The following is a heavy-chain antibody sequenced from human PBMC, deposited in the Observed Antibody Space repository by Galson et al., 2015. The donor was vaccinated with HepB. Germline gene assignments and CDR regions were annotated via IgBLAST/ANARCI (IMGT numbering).Heavy chain of an antibody. CDR3: ARTRNYGVDV. Sequence: CAISGDSVSSNSGAWNWIRQSPSRGLEWLGKTFYRSKWYNDYAVSVKRRITINPDTSKNQFSLYLNSVTLEDTAVYYCARTRNYGVDVWGLGTTVTVSS. D-gene: IGHD1-14*01. CDR2: TFYRSKWYN. J-gene: IGHJ6*02. CDR1: GDSVSSNSGA. V-gene: IGHV6-1*01.